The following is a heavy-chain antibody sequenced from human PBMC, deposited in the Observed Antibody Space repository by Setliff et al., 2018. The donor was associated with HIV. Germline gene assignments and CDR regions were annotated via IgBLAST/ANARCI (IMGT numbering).Heavy chain of an antibody. V-gene: IGHV4-4*08. J-gene: IGHJ3*01. CDR2: IYSGGST. CDR3: ARVRSYGSAYDAFDV. D-gene: IGHD3-10*01. Sequence: ASETLSLTCTVSGGSIGGYYWSWIRRPPGTGLGWLGCIYSGGSTNYNPSLESRVTISLDTSKNQFSLRLTSVTAADTAVYYCARVRSYGSAYDAFDVWGPGTMVTVSS. CDR1: GGSIGGYY.